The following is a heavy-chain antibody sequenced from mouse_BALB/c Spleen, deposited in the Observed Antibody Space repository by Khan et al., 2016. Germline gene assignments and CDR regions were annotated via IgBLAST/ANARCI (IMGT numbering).Heavy chain of an antibody. CDR2: IDPANGNT. J-gene: IGHJ3*01. V-gene: IGHV14-3*02. CDR1: GFNIKDTY. Sequence: VQLQQSGAELVKPGASVKLSCTATGFNIKDTYMHWVKQRPEQGLEWIGRIDPANGNTKYDPKFQGKATITADTSSNTAYLQLSSLTSDVTAVLYCARSGFAYWGQGTLVTVSA. CDR3: ARSGFAY.